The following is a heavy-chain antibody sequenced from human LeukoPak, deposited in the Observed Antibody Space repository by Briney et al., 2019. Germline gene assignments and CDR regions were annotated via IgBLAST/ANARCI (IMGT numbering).Heavy chain of an antibody. CDR3: ASPNRMAAAGISSWFAP. CDR2: INHSGST. J-gene: IGHJ5*02. CDR1: GGSFSGYY. D-gene: IGHD6-13*01. V-gene: IGHV4-34*01. Sequence: SETLSLTCAVYGGSFSGYYWSWIRQPPGKGLEWIGEINHSGSTNYNPSLKSRVTISVDTSKNQFSLKLSSVTAADPAVYYCASPNRMAAAGISSWFAPWARGPLVPVS.